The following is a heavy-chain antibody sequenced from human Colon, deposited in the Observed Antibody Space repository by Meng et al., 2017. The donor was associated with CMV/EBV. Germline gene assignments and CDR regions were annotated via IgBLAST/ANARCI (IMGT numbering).Heavy chain of an antibody. V-gene: IGHV1-2*02. CDR3: VRESWYFDF. CDR2: IYPQDGGT. Sequence: QGQLVQSGTEVKKPGASVKVSCKTSGYTFTANHLHWVRQDPGQGLEWMGWIYPQDGGTYFAQKFQDGVTLTRDTSITTAYMELSGLTSDDTAIYYCVRESWYFDFWGEGTLVTVSS. D-gene: IGHD6-13*01. CDR1: GYTFTANH. J-gene: IGHJ4*02.